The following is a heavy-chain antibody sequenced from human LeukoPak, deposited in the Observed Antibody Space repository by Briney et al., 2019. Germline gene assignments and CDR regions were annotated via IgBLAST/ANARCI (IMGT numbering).Heavy chain of an antibody. CDR3: AKDRDTSGWRYFDY. Sequence: GRSLRLSCAASGFTFSNYGMHWVRQAPGKGLEWVAVISYDGSNTYYADSVKGRFTISRDNSKNTLYLQMNSLRTEGTALFYCAKDRDTSGWRYFDYWGQGTLVTVSS. CDR2: ISYDGSNT. V-gene: IGHV3-30*18. D-gene: IGHD6-19*01. J-gene: IGHJ4*02. CDR1: GFTFSNYG.